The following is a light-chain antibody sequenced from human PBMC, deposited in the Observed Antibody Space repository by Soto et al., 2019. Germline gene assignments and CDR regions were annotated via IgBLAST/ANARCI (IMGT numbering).Light chain of an antibody. CDR3: QQRSNWPPIT. V-gene: IGKV3-11*01. J-gene: IGKJ5*01. CDR1: QSVSSY. Sequence: EIVLTQSPATLSLSPGEGATLSCWSSQSVSSYLAWYQQKPGQAPRLLIYDASNRATGIPARFSGSGSGTDFTLTISSLEPEDFAVYYCQQRSNWPPITFGQGTRLEIK. CDR2: DAS.